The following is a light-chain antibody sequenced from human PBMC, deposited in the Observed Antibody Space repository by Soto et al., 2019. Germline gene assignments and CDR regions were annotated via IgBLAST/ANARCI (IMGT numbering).Light chain of an antibody. V-gene: IGKV3-15*01. J-gene: IGKJ5*01. CDR2: GAS. CDR3: QQYGSSPIT. CDR1: QSVSSN. Sequence: IIMKQSPSTLSVSPGERATLSCRASQSVSSNLAWYQQKPGQAPRLLIYGASTRATGIPDRFSGSGSGTDFTLTISRLEPEDFAVYYCQQYGSSPITFAQGTRLEI.